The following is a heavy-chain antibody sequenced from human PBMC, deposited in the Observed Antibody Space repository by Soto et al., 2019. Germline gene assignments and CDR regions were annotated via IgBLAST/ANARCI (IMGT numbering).Heavy chain of an antibody. CDR1: GFTSDDYDYA. J-gene: IGHJ6*02. D-gene: IGHD3-3*01. Sequence: QPGGSLRLSCTFSGFTSDDYDYALTWVRQAPGKGLQWLGLIRGSTYGGTTEYAASVKGRFTISRDDSKGITYLQMNSLKTEDTAVYYCSRDGDFYGLDVWGQGTTVTVS. CDR2: IRGSTYGGTT. CDR3: SRDGDFYGLDV. V-gene: IGHV3-49*04.